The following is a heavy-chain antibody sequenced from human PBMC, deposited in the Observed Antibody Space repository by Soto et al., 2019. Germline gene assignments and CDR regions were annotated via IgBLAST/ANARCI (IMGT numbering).Heavy chain of an antibody. V-gene: IGHV2-5*02. Sequence: QITLKESGPTLVKPTQTLTLTCSFSGFSLSTTRVGVGWIRQPPGEALEWLALIYWDDDKRYSPSLKTRLTITKDSPNNRVVLTMSDMDPVDTATYYCAHIVVDGLGYYFDYWGQGTLVTVSS. CDR1: GFSLSTTRVG. CDR2: IYWDDDK. D-gene: IGHD6-19*01. CDR3: AHIVVDGLGYYFDY. J-gene: IGHJ4*02.